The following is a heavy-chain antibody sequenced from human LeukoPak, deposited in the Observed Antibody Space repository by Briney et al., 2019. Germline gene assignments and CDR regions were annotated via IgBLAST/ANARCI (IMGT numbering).Heavy chain of an antibody. Sequence: GGSLRLSCTASGFTFNTYNMNWVRQAPGKGLEWVSYVSSSSRTIYYADSVKGRFTISRDNAKNSPYLQMISLRAEDTAVYYCARDLGLYDYGGNIDFWGQGTLVTVSS. J-gene: IGHJ4*02. D-gene: IGHD4-23*01. CDR3: ARDLGLYDYGGNIDF. CDR1: GFTFNTYN. V-gene: IGHV3-48*04. CDR2: VSSSSRTI.